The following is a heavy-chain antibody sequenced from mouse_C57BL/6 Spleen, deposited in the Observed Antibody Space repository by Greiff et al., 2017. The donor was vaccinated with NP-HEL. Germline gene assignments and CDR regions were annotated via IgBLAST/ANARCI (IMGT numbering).Heavy chain of an antibody. Sequence: VQLQQPGAELVMPGASVKLSCKASGYTFTSYWMHWVKQRPGQGLEWIGEIDPSDSYTNYNQKFKGKSTLTVDKSSSTAYMQLSSLTSEDSAVYYCARRSLTGDDYWGQGTTLTVSS. J-gene: IGHJ2*01. CDR2: IDPSDSYT. V-gene: IGHV1-69*01. CDR1: GYTFTSYW. D-gene: IGHD4-1*01. CDR3: ARRSLTGDDY.